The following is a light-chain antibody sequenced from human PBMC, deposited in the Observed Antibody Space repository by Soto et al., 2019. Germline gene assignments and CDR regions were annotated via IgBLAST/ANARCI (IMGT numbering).Light chain of an antibody. V-gene: IGLV2-11*01. J-gene: IGLJ1*01. Sequence: QPVLTQPRSVSGSPGQSVTISCTGTSSDVGAYNYVSWYQQHPGKAPKLMIYDVRKWPSGVPDRFSGSKSGNTASLNISGLQAEDEADYYCCSYAGSYTYVFGTGTKLTVL. CDR2: DVR. CDR1: SSDVGAYNY. CDR3: CSYAGSYTYV.